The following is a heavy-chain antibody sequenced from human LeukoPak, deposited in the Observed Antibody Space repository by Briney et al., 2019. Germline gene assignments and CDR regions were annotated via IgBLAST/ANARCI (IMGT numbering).Heavy chain of an antibody. J-gene: IGHJ4*02. CDR2: ISAYNAHT. CDR1: GYTFTSYS. D-gene: IGHD2-21*01. Sequence: ASVKVSCKASGYTFTSYSFTWVRQAPGQGLEWMGWISAYNAHTNYAQKLQGRVTMTTDTSTSTAYMELRSLRSDDTAVYYCARATTAYSGLIDYWGQGTLVTVFS. CDR3: ARATTAYSGLIDY. V-gene: IGHV1-18*01.